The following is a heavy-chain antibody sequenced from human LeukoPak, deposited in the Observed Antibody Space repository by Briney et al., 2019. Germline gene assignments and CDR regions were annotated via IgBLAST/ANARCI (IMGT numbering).Heavy chain of an antibody. J-gene: IGHJ4*02. CDR1: GFTSSSCA. Sequence: PGGSLRLSCAASGFTSSSCAMTWVRQAPGKGLEWVSGISGSGGSTYYADSVKGRFTISRDNSKSTLYLQMNSLRAEDTAVYYCAKGSYSSGWYESDYWGQGTLVTVSS. V-gene: IGHV3-23*01. D-gene: IGHD6-19*01. CDR2: ISGSGGST. CDR3: AKGSYSSGWYESDY.